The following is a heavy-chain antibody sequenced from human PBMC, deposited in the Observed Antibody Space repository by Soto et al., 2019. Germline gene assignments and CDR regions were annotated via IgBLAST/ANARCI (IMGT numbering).Heavy chain of an antibody. CDR3: ARGRLLWFGELSSFGY. V-gene: IGHV1-8*01. D-gene: IGHD3-10*01. J-gene: IGHJ4*02. CDR1: GYTFTSYD. Sequence: ASVKVSCKASGYTFTSYDINWVRQATGRGLEWMGWMNPNSGNTGYAQKFQGRVTMTRNTSISTAYMELSSLRSEDTAVYYCARGRLLWFGELSSFGYWGQGTLVTVSS. CDR2: MNPNSGNT.